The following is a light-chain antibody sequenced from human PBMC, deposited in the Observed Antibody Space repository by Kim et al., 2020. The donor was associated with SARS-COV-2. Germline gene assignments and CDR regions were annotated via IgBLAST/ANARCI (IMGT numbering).Light chain of an antibody. CDR1: SSNIGNNY. Sequence: QSVLTQPPSVSAAPGQKVTISCSGSSSNIGNNYVSWYQQLPGTAPKLLIYGNNKRPSGIPDRFSGSKSGTSATLGITGLQTGDEADYYCGTWDSSLSGLVFGGGTKLTVL. CDR2: GNN. J-gene: IGLJ3*02. CDR3: GTWDSSLSGLV. V-gene: IGLV1-51*01.